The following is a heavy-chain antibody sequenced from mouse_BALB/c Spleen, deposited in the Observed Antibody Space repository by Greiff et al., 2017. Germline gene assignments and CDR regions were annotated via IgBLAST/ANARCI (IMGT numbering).Heavy chain of an antibody. J-gene: IGHJ3*01. CDR2: ISSGGST. V-gene: IGHV5-6-5*01. CDR3: ARGEYGYDGGFAD. CDR1: GFTFSSYA. Sequence: DVKLVESGGGLVKPGGSLKLSCAASGFTFSSYAMSWVRQTPEKRLEWVATISSGGSTYYPDSVKGRFTISRDNARNILYLQMSSLRSEDTAMYYCARGEYGYDGGFADWGQGTLVTVSA. D-gene: IGHD2-2*01.